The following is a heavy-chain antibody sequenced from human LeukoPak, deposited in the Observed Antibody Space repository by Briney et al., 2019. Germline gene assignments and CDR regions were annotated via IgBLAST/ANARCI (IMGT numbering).Heavy chain of an antibody. Sequence: PSETLSLTCTVSVASISSSSYYWGWIRQPPGKGLEWIGSIYYNGDTYYNSSLKSRLTISVDTSKNQFTLKLSSMTAADTALYYCARLRGYTSGNPGYWGQGSLVTVSS. D-gene: IGHD5-18*01. V-gene: IGHV4-39*01. CDR2: IYYNGDT. J-gene: IGHJ4*02. CDR3: ARLRGYTSGNPGY. CDR1: VASISSSSYY.